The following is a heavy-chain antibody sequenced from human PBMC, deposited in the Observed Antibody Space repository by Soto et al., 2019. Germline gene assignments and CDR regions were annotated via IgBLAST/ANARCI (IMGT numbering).Heavy chain of an antibody. CDR3: ARVLYYGSGSYSPYGMDV. D-gene: IGHD3-10*01. V-gene: IGHV1-69*13. J-gene: IGHJ6*02. CDR1: GVSFNNNG. Sequence: GASVKVSCKTSGVSFNNNGIGWVRQAPGHGLEWMGGVSPPFRTSNYARKFQGRISITADASTGTVNMELSSLTSEDTAQYYCARVLYYGSGSYSPYGMDVWGQGTTVTVSS. CDR2: VSPPFRTS.